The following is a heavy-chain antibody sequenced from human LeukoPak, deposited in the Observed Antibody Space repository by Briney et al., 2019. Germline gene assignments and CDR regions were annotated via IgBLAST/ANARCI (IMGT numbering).Heavy chain of an antibody. CDR3: ARDEYYYDSSGYYSRNFDY. D-gene: IGHD3-22*01. CDR2: ISSSSSYI. CDR1: GFTFSSYS. Sequence: GGSLRLSCAASGFTFSSYSMNWVRQAPGKGLEWVSSISSSSSYIYYADSVKGRFTISRDNAKNSLYLQMNSLRAEDTAVYYCARDEYYYDSSGYYSRNFDYWGQGTLVTVSS. J-gene: IGHJ4*02. V-gene: IGHV3-21*01.